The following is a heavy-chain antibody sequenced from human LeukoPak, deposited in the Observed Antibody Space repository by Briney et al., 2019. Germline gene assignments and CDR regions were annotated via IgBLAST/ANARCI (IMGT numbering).Heavy chain of an antibody. CDR1: GGSISSGDYY. CDR3: ARTALGDFWSGYYPEADY. J-gene: IGHJ4*02. Sequence: SETLSLTRTVSGGSISSGDYYWSWIRQPPGKGLEWIGEINHSGSTNYNPSLKSRVTISVDTSKNQFSLKLSSVTAADTAVYYCARTALGDFWSGYYPEADYWGQGTLVTVSS. CDR2: INHSGST. D-gene: IGHD3-3*01. V-gene: IGHV4-39*07.